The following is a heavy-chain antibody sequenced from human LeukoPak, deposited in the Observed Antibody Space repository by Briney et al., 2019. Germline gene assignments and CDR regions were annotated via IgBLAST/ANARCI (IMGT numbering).Heavy chain of an antibody. D-gene: IGHD3-22*01. CDR2: ISAYNGNT. V-gene: IGHV1-18*01. CDR3: ARDSSAYTRHFDY. J-gene: IGHJ4*02. CDR1: GYIFVNFG. Sequence: ASVKVSCKASGYIFVNFGISWVRQAPRQGLEWVGWISAYNGNTNYAQKFRGRVTMTTDTSTNTAYMELRNLGSDDTAMYFCARDSSAYTRHFDYWGQGSLVTVPS.